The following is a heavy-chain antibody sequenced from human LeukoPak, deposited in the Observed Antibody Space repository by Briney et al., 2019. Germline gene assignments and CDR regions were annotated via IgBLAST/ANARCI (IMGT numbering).Heavy chain of an antibody. CDR1: GFTFSNYN. J-gene: IGHJ4*02. V-gene: IGHV3-30*18. D-gene: IGHD4-17*01. CDR3: AKDLTTLTLGKDY. Sequence: PGGSLRLSCAASGFTFSNYNMNWVRQAPGKGLEWVAVISSDGNDEYYANAVKGRFTISRDNSMNTLYLQMNSLRAEDTAIYYCAKDLTTLTLGKDYWGQGTLVTVSS. CDR2: ISSDGNDE.